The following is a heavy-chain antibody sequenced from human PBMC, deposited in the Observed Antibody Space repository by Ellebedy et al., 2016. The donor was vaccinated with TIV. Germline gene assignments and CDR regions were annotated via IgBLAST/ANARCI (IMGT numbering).Heavy chain of an antibody. D-gene: IGHD2-8*02. V-gene: IGHV3-74*01. CDR1: GFIFSGYW. CDR3: AAVQYWEAVFDM. CDR2: LNSDGSAT. Sequence: GESLKISCAASGFIFSGYWMHWVRQAPGKGLVWVSRLNSDGSATAYADSVRGRVTISRDTAKNTLYLQMNSLRAEDTAVYYCAAVQYWEAVFDMWGQGTMVTVSS. J-gene: IGHJ3*02.